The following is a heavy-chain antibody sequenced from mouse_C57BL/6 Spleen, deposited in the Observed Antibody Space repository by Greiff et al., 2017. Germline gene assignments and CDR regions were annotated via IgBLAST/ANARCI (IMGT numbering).Heavy chain of an antibody. D-gene: IGHD1-1*02. V-gene: IGHV1-61*01. CDR1: GYTFTSYW. J-gene: IGHJ4*01. CDR3: ARYWGSGDYYAMDD. Sequence: QVQLKESGAELVRPGSSVKLSCKASGYTFTSYWMDWVQQRPGQGLEWIGNIYPSDSETHYNQKFKDKATLTVDKSSSTAYMQLSSLTSEDSAVXYCARYWGSGDYYAMDDWGQGTSVTVSS. CDR2: IYPSDSET.